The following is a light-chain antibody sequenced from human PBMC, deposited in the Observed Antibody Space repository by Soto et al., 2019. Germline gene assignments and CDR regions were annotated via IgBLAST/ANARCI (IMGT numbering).Light chain of an antibody. CDR1: QSLVYSDGNTY. Sequence: DVVLTQTPHSSPVTLGQPASISCRSSQSLVYSDGNTYLSWLQQGPGQPPRLLFYPVSNRFSGGPDRFSGSGAGTDFTLTISRVDADDVGVYFCVQFAHFPRTFGQGTKVEI. J-gene: IGKJ1*01. CDR2: PVS. CDR3: VQFAHFPRT. V-gene: IGKV2-24*01.